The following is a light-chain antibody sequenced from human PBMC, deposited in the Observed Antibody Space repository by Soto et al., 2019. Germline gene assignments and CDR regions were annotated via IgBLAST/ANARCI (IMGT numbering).Light chain of an antibody. Sequence: EIVMTQSPATLSVSPGERATLSCRASQSVSSNLAWYQQKPGKAPRLLIYGASTRDTGIPARFSGSGSGTEFTLTISSLQSEDFATYYCQQDNSFPLTFGGGTKVDI. V-gene: IGKV3-15*01. CDR1: QSVSSN. J-gene: IGKJ4*01. CDR2: GAS. CDR3: QQDNSFPLT.